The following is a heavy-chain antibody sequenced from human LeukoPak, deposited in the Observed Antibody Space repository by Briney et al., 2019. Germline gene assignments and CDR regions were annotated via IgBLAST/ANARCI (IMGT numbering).Heavy chain of an antibody. CDR3: ARHSDVIGAI. J-gene: IGHJ4*02. CDR2: VYPRDSDT. CDR1: GYTFTHQR. D-gene: IGHD3-10*01. Sequence: GESLKISCKASGYTFTHQRIGGVRQMSGSGLGWLGIVYPRDSDTIYSPSFQGHVTISADPSINTAYLEWSSLEASDTAIYYCARHSDVIGAIWGQGTLVTVSS. V-gene: IGHV5-51*01.